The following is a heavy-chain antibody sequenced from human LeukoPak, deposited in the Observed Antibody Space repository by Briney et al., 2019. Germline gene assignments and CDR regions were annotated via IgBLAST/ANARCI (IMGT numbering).Heavy chain of an antibody. Sequence: GESLKISCKGSGYSFSNYWIGWVRQMPGKGLEWMGFIYPGDSDTRYRPSFRGQVTISVDKPISTAYLQWSSLKASDTAVYYCARTGNDQYYFDYWGQGTLVTVSS. V-gene: IGHV5-51*04. J-gene: IGHJ4*02. CDR1: GYSFSNYW. CDR2: IYPGDSDT. D-gene: IGHD1-1*01. CDR3: ARTGNDQYYFDY.